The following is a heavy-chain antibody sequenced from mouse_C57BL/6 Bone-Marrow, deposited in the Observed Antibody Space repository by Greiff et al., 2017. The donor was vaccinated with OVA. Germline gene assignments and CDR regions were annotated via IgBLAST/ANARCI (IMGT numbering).Heavy chain of an antibody. J-gene: IGHJ2*01. V-gene: IGHV3-6*01. D-gene: IGHD3-3*01. CDR1: GYSITSGYY. CDR2: ISYDGSN. Sequence: DVQLVESGPGLVKPSQSLSLTCSVTGYSITSGYYWNWIRQFPGNKLEWMGYISYDGSNNYNPSLKNRISITRDTSNNQFFLKLNSVTTEDTATYYCARGKGLDYWGQGTTLTVSS. CDR3: ARGKGLDY.